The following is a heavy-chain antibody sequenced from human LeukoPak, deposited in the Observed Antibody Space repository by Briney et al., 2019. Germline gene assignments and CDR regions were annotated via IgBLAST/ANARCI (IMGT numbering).Heavy chain of an antibody. J-gene: IGHJ5*02. Sequence: ASVKVSCKTSGYTFTNYGITWVRQAPGQGLEWMGWISAYNGNTNYAQKLQGRVTMTTDTSTSTAYMELRSLRSDDTAVYYCARDPSTSQLYSSGWSNWFDPWGQGTLVTVSS. CDR3: ARDPSTSQLYSSGWSNWFDP. CDR1: GYTFTNYG. V-gene: IGHV1-18*01. CDR2: ISAYNGNT. D-gene: IGHD6-19*01.